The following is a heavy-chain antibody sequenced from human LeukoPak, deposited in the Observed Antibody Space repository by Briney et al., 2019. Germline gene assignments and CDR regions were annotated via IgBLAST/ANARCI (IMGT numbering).Heavy chain of an antibody. Sequence: MPSQTLSLTCTVSGGSISSGGYYWSWIRQHPGKGLEWIGRIYTSGSTNYNPSLKSRVTISVDTSKNQFSLKLTSVTAADTAVYYCARVTTGGYYNCWGQGTLVTVSS. J-gene: IGHJ4*02. D-gene: IGHD3-22*01. CDR2: IYTSGST. CDR3: ARVTTGGYYNC. V-gene: IGHV4-61*02. CDR1: GGSISSGGYY.